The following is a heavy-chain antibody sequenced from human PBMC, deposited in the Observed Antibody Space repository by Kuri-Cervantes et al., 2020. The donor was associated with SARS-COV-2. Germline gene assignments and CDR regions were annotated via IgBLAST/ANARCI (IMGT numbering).Heavy chain of an antibody. J-gene: IGHJ4*02. CDR1: GFTLSSYG. V-gene: IGHV3-21*01. CDR3: AREVSGYDFG. CDR2: ISSSSSYI. Sequence: GESLKISCAASGFTLSSYGMNWVRQAPGKGLEWVSSISSSSSYIYYADSVQGRFTISRDNSKNTLYLQMNSLKAEDTAVYYCAREVSGYDFGWGQGTLVTVSS. D-gene: IGHD5-12*01.